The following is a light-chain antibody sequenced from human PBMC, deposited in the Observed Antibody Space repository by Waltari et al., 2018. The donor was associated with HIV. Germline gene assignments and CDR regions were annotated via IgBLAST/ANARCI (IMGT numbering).Light chain of an antibody. V-gene: IGLV2-8*01. J-gene: IGLJ2*01. CDR3: SSIAGNDFFV. CDR2: EVS. Sequence: QSALTQPPSASGSPGQTITLSCTGTSSDLGRYNYVSWFQQHPGKVPNLVMFEVSQRPSGVPDRFSGSRSGYTASLTVSGLQPDDEADYSCSSIAGNDFFVFGGGTRLTVL. CDR1: SSDLGRYNY.